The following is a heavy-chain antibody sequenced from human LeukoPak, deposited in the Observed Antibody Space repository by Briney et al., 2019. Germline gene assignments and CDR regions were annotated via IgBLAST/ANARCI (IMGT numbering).Heavy chain of an antibody. CDR1: GFTFSSYG. CDR2: IWYDGRNK. Sequence: QPGRSLRLSCAVSGFTFSSYGMHWVRQAPGKGLEWVAVIWYDGRNKFYADSLKGRFTISRDNSKNTLYLQMNSLRAEDTAVYYCARVNRGDAFDIWGQGTLVTVSS. J-gene: IGHJ3*02. CDR3: ARVNRGDAFDI. D-gene: IGHD3-16*02. V-gene: IGHV3-33*01.